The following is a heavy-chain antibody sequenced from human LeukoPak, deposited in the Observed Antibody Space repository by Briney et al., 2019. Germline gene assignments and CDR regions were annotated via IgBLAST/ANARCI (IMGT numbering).Heavy chain of an antibody. CDR1: GGSISSYY. D-gene: IGHD2-2*01. CDR2: FYSSGNT. Sequence: SETLSLTCTVSGGSISSYYWSWIRQPAGKGLEWIGRFYSSGNTNYNPSLKSRVTMSVDTSNNQFSLKLSSVTAADTAVYYCARHGACSSTSCYPDYWGQGTLVTVSS. CDR3: ARHGACSSTSCYPDY. J-gene: IGHJ4*02. V-gene: IGHV4-4*07.